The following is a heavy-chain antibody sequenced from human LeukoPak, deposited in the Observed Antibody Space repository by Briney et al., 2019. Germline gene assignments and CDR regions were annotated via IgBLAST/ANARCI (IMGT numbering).Heavy chain of an antibody. CDR3: AKGPRELGFDI. CDR1: GGTFISYA. D-gene: IGHD1-7*01. V-gene: IGHV1-69*13. Sequence: ASVKVSCKASGGTFISYAISWVRQAPGQGLEWMGGIIPIFGTANYAQKFQGRVTITADESTSTAYMELSSLRSEDTAVYYCAKGPRELGFDIWGQGTMVTVSS. CDR2: IIPIFGTA. J-gene: IGHJ3*02.